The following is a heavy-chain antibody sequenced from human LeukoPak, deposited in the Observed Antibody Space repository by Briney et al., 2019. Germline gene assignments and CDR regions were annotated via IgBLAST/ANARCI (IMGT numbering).Heavy chain of an antibody. V-gene: IGHV4-34*01. Sequence: SETLSLTCAVYVGSFSCYYWSWIRQPPGKGLEWIGEINHSGSTNYNPSLKSRVTISVDTSKNQFSLKLSSVTAADTAVYYCARTESSSWYFYGMDVWGQGTTVTVSS. D-gene: IGHD6-13*01. CDR1: VGSFSCYY. J-gene: IGHJ6*02. CDR2: INHSGST. CDR3: ARTESSSWYFYGMDV.